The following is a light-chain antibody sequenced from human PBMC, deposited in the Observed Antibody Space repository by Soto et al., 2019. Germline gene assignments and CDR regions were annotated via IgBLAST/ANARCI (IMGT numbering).Light chain of an antibody. CDR3: CSYAGSYTYV. Sequence: QSALTQPRSVSGSPGQLVTISCTGTSSDVGGYNYVSWYQQHPGKAPKLMIYDVSKRPSGVPDRFSGSKSGNTASLTISGLQADDEADYYCCSYAGSYTYVFGTGTKVTVL. CDR1: SSDVGGYNY. J-gene: IGLJ1*01. CDR2: DVS. V-gene: IGLV2-11*01.